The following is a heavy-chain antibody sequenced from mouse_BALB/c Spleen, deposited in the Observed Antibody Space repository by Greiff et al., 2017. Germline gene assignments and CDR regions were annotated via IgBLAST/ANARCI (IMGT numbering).Heavy chain of an antibody. J-gene: IGHJ3*01. D-gene: IGHD4-1*01. CDR2: ISSGSSTI. Sequence: EVKVEESGGGLVQPGGSRKLSCAASGFTFSSFGMHWVRQAPEKGLEWVAYISSGSSTIYYADTVKGRFTISRDNPKNTLFLQMTSLRSEDTAMYYCARLNWDVGAYWGQGTLVTVSA. CDR3: ARLNWDVGAY. CDR1: GFTFSSFG. V-gene: IGHV5-17*02.